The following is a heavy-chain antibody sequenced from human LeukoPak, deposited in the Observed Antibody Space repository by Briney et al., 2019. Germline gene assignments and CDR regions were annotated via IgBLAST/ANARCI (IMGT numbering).Heavy chain of an antibody. CDR1: GGSISSYY. CDR2: IYYSGST. Sequence: PSETLSLTCTVSGGSISSYYWSWIRQPPGKGLEWIGYIYYSGSTNYNPSLKSRVTILVDTSKNQFSLKLSSVTAADTAVYYCARVLIAAAHDAFDIWGQGTMVTVSS. D-gene: IGHD6-13*01. V-gene: IGHV4-59*01. CDR3: ARVLIAAAHDAFDI. J-gene: IGHJ3*02.